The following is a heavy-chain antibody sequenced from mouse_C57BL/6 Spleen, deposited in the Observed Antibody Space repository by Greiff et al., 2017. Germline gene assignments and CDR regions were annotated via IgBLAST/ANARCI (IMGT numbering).Heavy chain of an antibody. CDR1: GYAFSSSW. CDR3: AISVYDGYAFAY. CDR2: IYPGDGDT. D-gene: IGHD2-3*01. Sequence: QVQLQQSGPELVKPGASVKISCKASGYAFSSSWMNWVKQRPGKGLEWIGRIYPGDGDTNYNGKFKGKATLTADKSSSTAYMQLSSLTSEDSAVYFCAISVYDGYAFAYWGQGTLVTVSA. J-gene: IGHJ3*01. V-gene: IGHV1-82*01.